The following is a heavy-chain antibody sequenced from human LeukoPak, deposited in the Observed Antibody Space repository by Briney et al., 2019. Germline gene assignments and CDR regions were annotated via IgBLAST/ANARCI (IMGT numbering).Heavy chain of an antibody. Sequence: SETLSLTCTVSGGSISSSSYYWGWIRQPPGKGLEWIGSIYYSGSTYYNPSLKSRVTISVDTSKNQSSLKLSSVTAADTAVYYCARQLRGSPSLFDPWGQGTLVTVSS. CDR3: ARQLRGSPSLFDP. D-gene: IGHD6-6*01. CDR2: IYYSGST. J-gene: IGHJ5*02. CDR1: GGSISSSSYY. V-gene: IGHV4-39*01.